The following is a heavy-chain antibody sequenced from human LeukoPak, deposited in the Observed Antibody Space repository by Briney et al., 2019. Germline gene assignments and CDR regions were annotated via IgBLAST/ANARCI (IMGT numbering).Heavy chain of an antibody. J-gene: IGHJ1*01. CDR3: ARASIAVAGLGHFQH. CDR2: ISAYNGNT. CDR1: GYTFTSYG. D-gene: IGHD6-19*01. Sequence: VASVKVSCKASGYTFTSYGMSWVRQAPGQGLEWMGWISAYNGNTNYAQKLQGRVTMTRDTSTSTAYMELRSLRSDDTAVYYCARASIAVAGLGHFQHWGQGTLVTVSS. V-gene: IGHV1-18*01.